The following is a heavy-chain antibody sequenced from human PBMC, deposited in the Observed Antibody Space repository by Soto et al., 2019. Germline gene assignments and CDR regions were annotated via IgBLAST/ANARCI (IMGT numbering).Heavy chain of an antibody. V-gene: IGHV3-48*02. J-gene: IGHJ4*02. CDR1: GFTFSSYG. CDR2: ITSSGTTV. D-gene: IGHD6-13*01. Sequence: EVHLVESGGGLVQPGGSLRLSCAASGFTFSSYGLNWVRQAPGKGLEWVSYITSSGTTVYYADSVRGRFTISRDNAKNSLYLQMNSLRDDDTAVYYCARGSSNWAYYFDFWGQGTLVTVSS. CDR3: ARGSSNWAYYFDF.